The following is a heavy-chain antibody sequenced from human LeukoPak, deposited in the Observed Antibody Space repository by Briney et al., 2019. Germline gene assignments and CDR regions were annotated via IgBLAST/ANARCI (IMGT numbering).Heavy chain of an antibody. D-gene: IGHD2-2*01. CDR2: ISGSGGST. J-gene: IGHJ4*02. CDR3: ARVVPAATRDSSGSDY. Sequence: GGSLRLSCAASGFTFSSYAMSWVRQAPGKGLEWVSAISGSGGSTYYADSVKGRFTISRDNSKNTLYLQMNSLRAEDTAVYYCARVVPAATRDSSGSDYWGQGTLVTVSS. V-gene: IGHV3-23*01. CDR1: GFTFSSYA.